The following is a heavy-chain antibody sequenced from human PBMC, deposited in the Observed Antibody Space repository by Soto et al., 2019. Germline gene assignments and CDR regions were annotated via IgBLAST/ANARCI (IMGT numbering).Heavy chain of an antibody. CDR2: IFYSGTT. CDR3: ARSFYDLSTATGGHWFDP. Sequence: QVQLQESGPGLVKPSQTLSLACTVSGGSINTAGYYWNWVRHSPGKGLEWIGYIFYSGTTYYNPSLEIRLTMSLDKSKNHFSLRLSSVTAADTAYYYCARSFYDLSTATGGHWFDPWGHGTLVTVSS. J-gene: IGHJ5*02. V-gene: IGHV4-31*03. CDR1: GGSINTAGYY. D-gene: IGHD3-9*01.